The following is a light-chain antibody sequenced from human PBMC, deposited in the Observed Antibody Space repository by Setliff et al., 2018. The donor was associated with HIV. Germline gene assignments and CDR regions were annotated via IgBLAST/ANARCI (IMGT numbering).Light chain of an antibody. CDR1: NIESKS. V-gene: IGLV3-21*03. CDR3: QVWDSSSDHHV. Sequence: SYELTQPPSVSVAPGKTARITCGVNNIESKSVHWYQQKPGQAPVLVVYDNRDRPSGIPERFSGSNSGNTATLTISRVEAGDEADYYCQVWDSSSDHHVFGTGTKVTVL. J-gene: IGLJ1*01. CDR2: DNR.